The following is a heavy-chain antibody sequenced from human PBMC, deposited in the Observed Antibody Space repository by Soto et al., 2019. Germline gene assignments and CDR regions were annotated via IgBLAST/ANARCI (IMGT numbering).Heavy chain of an antibody. CDR1: GGSISSYY. J-gene: IGHJ4*02. CDR3: ARDKITGLFDY. V-gene: IGHV4-59*12. Sequence: SETLSLTCTVSGGSISSYYWSWIRQPPGKGLEWIGYIYYSGSTYYNPSLKSRVTISVDTSKNQFSLKLSSVTAADTAVYYCARDKITGLFDYWGQGTQVTVSS. CDR2: IYYSGST. D-gene: IGHD2-8*02.